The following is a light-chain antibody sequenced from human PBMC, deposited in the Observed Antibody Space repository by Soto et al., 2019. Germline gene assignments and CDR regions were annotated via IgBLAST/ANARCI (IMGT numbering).Light chain of an antibody. CDR1: QGVTTN. J-gene: IGKJ5*01. CDR3: QQYNNWHYS. Sequence: EIVMTQSPDTLSVSPGERATLSCRAGQGVTTNFAWYQQKSGQSPRLLIYDVSIRATGVPDRFSGSGSETDFTLTISGLQPEDSAVYFCQQYNNWHYSFGQGTKLEI. CDR2: DVS. V-gene: IGKV3-15*01.